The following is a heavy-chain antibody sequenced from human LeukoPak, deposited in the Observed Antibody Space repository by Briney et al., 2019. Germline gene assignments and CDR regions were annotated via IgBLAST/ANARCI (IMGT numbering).Heavy chain of an antibody. J-gene: IGHJ6*02. CDR1: GFTFSSYG. CDR3: ARCTDYYYYGMDV. Sequence: GRSLRLSCAASGFTFSSYGMHWVRQAPGKGLEWVAVIWYDGSNKYYADSVKGRFTISRDNSKNTLYLQMNSLRAEDTAVYHCARCTDYYYYGMDVWGQGTTVTVSS. D-gene: IGHD2-8*02. CDR2: IWYDGSNK. V-gene: IGHV3-33*01.